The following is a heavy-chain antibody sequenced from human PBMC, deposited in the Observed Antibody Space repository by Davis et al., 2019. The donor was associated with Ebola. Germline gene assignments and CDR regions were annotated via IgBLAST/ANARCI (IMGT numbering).Heavy chain of an antibody. V-gene: IGHV3-53*01. J-gene: IGHJ6*02. D-gene: IGHD3-22*01. Sequence: GGSLRLSCAASGFTVSSNYMSWVRQAPGKGLEWVSVIYSGGSTYYADSVKGRFTISRDNSKNTLYLQMNSLRAEDTAMYYCARARRYYYDSSGYYYSHYGMDVWGQGTTVTVSS. CDR2: IYSGGST. CDR1: GFTVSSNY. CDR3: ARARRYYYDSSGYYYSHYGMDV.